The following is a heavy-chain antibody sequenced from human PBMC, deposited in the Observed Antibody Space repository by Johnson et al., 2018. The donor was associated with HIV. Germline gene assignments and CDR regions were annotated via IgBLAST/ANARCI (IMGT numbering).Heavy chain of an antibody. CDR2: IRYDGSNQ. CDR1: GFTFSSYG. CDR3: APRGRVGGSYGDAFDI. D-gene: IGHD1-26*01. J-gene: IGHJ3*02. Sequence: VQLVESGGGLVQPGWSLRLSCAAPGFTFSSYGMHWVRQAPGKGLEWVAFIRYDGSNQYYADSVKGRFTISRDNSKNTLYLQMNSLRAEDTAVYYCAPRGRVGGSYGDAFDIWGQGTMVTVSS. V-gene: IGHV3-30*02.